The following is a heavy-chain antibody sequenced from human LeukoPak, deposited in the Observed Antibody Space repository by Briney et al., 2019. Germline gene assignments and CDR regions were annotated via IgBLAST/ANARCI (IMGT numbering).Heavy chain of an antibody. V-gene: IGHV1-8*01. CDR2: MNPNSGNT. J-gene: IGHJ4*02. D-gene: IGHD2-15*01. CDR1: GYTFTSYD. Sequence: ASVKVSCKASGYTFTSYDINWVRQATGQGLEWMGWMNPNSGNTGYAQKFQGRVTMTRNTSISTAYMELSSLRSEDTAVYYCARAPGYCSGGSCLLDYWGQGTLVTVSS. CDR3: ARAPGYCSGGSCLLDY.